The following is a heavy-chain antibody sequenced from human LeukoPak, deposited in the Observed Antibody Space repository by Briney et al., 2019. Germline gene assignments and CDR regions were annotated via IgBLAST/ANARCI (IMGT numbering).Heavy chain of an antibody. J-gene: IGHJ3*02. CDR1: GYTFTNYY. Sequence: ASVTVSFQASGYTFTNYYMHWVRQAPGQGLAWMGIINPSGGSTSYAQKFQGRVSMTSNTSTSTVYIELISLISEDTAVYYCARSETTTDAFDIWGQGTMVTVSS. CDR2: INPSGGST. D-gene: IGHD4-17*01. V-gene: IGHV1-46*01. CDR3: ARSETTTDAFDI.